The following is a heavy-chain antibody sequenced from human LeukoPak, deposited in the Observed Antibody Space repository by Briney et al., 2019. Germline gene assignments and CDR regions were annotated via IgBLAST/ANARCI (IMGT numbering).Heavy chain of an antibody. V-gene: IGHV4-39*07. CDR2: IYYSGST. CDR3: AKDLARYFDY. J-gene: IGHJ4*02. CDR1: GGSISSSSYY. Sequence: SETLSLTCTVSGGSISSSSYYWGWIRQPPGKGLEWIGSIYYSGSTYYNPSLKSRVTISVDTSKNQFSLKLSSVTAADTAVYYCAKDLARYFDYWGQGTLVTVSS.